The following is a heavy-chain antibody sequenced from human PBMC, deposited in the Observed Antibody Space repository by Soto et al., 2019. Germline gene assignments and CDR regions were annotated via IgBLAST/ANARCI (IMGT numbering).Heavy chain of an antibody. Sequence: PSETLSLTCTVSGGSISSSSYYWGWIRQPPGKGLEWIGYIYYSGSTYYNPSLKSRVTISVDTSKNQFSLKLSSVTAADTAVYYCARDDSESYYIAHWGQGTLVTVSS. CDR1: GGSISSSSYY. D-gene: IGHD1-26*01. V-gene: IGHV4-30-4*08. CDR3: ARDDSESYYIAH. CDR2: IYYSGST. J-gene: IGHJ4*02.